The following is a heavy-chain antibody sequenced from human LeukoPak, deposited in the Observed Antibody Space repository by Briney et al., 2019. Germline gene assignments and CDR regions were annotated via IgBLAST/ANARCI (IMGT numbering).Heavy chain of an antibody. J-gene: IGHJ4*02. CDR2: IYNSGST. D-gene: IGHD3-22*01. CDR3: ARERNYHDNSGYNQGRDIDY. CDR1: GGSISSGGYY. V-gene: IGHV4-31*03. Sequence: SETLSLTCTVSGGSISSGGYYWSWVRQHPGKGLEWIGHIYNSGSTSYSPPLKSRVTISIDTSKNQFFLRLSSVTAADTAVYYCARERNYHDNSGYNQGRDIDYWGQGTLVTVSS.